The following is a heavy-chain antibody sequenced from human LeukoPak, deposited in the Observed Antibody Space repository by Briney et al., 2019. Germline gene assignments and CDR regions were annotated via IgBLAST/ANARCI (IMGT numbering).Heavy chain of an antibody. CDR2: ISYDGSNK. CDR3: ARGGPYCSGGSCYYYYYGMDV. CDR1: GFTFNRFG. J-gene: IGHJ6*02. Sequence: GGSLRLSCATSGFTFNRFGMHWVRQAPGKGLEWVAVISYDGSNKYYADSVKGRFTISRDNSKNTLYLQMNSLRAEDTAVYYCARGGPYCSGGSCYYYYYGMDVWGQGTTVTVSS. D-gene: IGHD2-15*01. V-gene: IGHV3-30*19.